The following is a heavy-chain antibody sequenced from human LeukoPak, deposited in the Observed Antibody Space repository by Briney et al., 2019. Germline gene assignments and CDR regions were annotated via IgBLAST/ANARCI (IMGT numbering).Heavy chain of an antibody. CDR2: IYTSGST. Sequence: SETLSLTCTVSGGSISSGSYYWSWIRQPAGKGLEWIGRIYTSGSTNYNPSLKSRVTISVDTSKNQFSLKLSSVTAADTAVYYCARGPMADAFDIWGQGTMVTVSS. D-gene: IGHD3-10*01. CDR1: GGSISSGSYY. J-gene: IGHJ3*02. CDR3: ARGPMADAFDI. V-gene: IGHV4-61*02.